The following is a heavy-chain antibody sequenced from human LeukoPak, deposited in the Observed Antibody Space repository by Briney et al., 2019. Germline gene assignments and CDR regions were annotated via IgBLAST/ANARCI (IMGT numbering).Heavy chain of an antibody. Sequence: GGSRRLSCAASTFTFSSYWMSWVRQAPGKGLEWVANIKQDGSEKYYVDSVKGRFTISRDNAKNSLYLQMNSLRDEETAVYYCARSTFGSGSYGFDYWGQGTLVTVSS. CDR3: ARSTFGSGSYGFDY. CDR2: IKQDGSEK. J-gene: IGHJ4*02. CDR1: TFTFSSYW. D-gene: IGHD3-10*01. V-gene: IGHV3-7*01.